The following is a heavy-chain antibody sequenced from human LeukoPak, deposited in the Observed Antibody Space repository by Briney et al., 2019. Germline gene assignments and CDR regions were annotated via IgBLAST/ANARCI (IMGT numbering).Heavy chain of an antibody. J-gene: IGHJ3*02. CDR1: GYTFTSYG. D-gene: IGHD2-2*01. CDR3: ARADGYCSSTSCYGDAFDI. V-gene: IGHV1-18*01. CDR2: ISAYNGNT. Sequence: ASVKVSCKASGYTFTSYGISWVRQAPGQGLEWMGWISAYNGNTNYAQKLQGRVTMTTDTSTSTAYMELRSLRSDDTAVYYCARADGYCSSTSCYGDAFDIWGQGTMVTVSS.